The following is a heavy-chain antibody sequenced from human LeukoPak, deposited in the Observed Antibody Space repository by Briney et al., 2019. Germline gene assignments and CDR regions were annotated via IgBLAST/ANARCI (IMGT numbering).Heavy chain of an antibody. D-gene: IGHD3-22*01. CDR3: AKSSLVVGPYFDL. J-gene: IGHJ2*01. V-gene: IGHV3-23*01. Sequence: PGESLRLSCAASGFTFSSYAMSWVRQAPGKGLEWVSTISGSGGSTYYADSVKGRFTISRDNSKNTLYLQMNSLRAEDTAVYYCAKSSLVVGPYFDLWGRGTLVSVSP. CDR1: GFTFSSYA. CDR2: ISGSGGST.